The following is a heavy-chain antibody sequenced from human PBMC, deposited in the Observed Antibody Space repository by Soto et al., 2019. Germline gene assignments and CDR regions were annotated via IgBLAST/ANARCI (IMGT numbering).Heavy chain of an antibody. D-gene: IGHD6-19*01. V-gene: IGHV1-69*01. CDR2: VIPIFGTP. J-gene: IGHJ6*02. Sequence: QVQLVQSGAEVKKPGSSVKVSCKAPGGTFSTYAISWVRQAPGQGLEWMGGVIPIFGTPKYAQKFQGRVTITADESTNTGYMKLRSLRSEDTTVYYCARSQGGNSSLDIYYYYYYGMDVWGQGTTVTVSS. CDR3: ARSQGGNSSLDIYYYYYYGMDV. CDR1: GGTFSTYA.